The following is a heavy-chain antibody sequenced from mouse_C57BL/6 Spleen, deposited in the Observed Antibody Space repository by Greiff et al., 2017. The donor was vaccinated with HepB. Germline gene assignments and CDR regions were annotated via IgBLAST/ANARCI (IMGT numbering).Heavy chain of an antibody. CDR2: IWGVGST. D-gene: IGHD4-1*01. V-gene: IGHV2-6*01. CDR1: GFSLTSYG. J-gene: IGHJ4*01. Sequence: VKLVESGPGLVAPSQSLSITCTVSGFSLTSYGVDWVRQSPGKGLEWLGVIWGVGSTNYNSALKSRLSISKDNSKSQVFLKMNSLQTDDTAMYYCATSTGRAFMDYWGQGTSVTVSS. CDR3: ATSTGRAFMDY.